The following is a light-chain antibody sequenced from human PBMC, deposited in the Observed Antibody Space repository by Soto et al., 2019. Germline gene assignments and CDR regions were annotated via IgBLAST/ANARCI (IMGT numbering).Light chain of an antibody. V-gene: IGKV3-20*01. Sequence: EIVWTQSPGTLSLSPGQRATFSCRSSQSVSSSYLAWYQQKPGQAPRLLIYGASSRATGIPDRFSSSGSGTDFALTISRLEPEDFAVYYCQQYGSSPRTFGPGTKVDIK. CDR1: QSVSSSY. J-gene: IGKJ1*01. CDR2: GAS. CDR3: QQYGSSPRT.